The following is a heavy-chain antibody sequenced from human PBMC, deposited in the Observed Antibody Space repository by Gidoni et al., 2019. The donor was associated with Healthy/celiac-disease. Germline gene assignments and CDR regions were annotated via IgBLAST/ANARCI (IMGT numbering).Heavy chain of an antibody. CDR3: AFPGPYYYDSSDLRADFDY. CDR1: GFTFSSYA. Sequence: AASGFTFSSYAMSWVRQAPGKGLEWVSAISGSGGSTYYADSVKGRFTISRDNSKNTLYLQMNSLRAEDTAVYYCAFPGPYYYDSSDLRADFDYWGQGTLVTVSS. J-gene: IGHJ4*02. D-gene: IGHD3-22*01. V-gene: IGHV3-23*01. CDR2: ISGSGGST.